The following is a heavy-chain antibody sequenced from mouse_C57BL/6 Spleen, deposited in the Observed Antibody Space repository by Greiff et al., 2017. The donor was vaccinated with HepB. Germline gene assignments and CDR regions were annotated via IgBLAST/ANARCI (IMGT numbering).Heavy chain of an antibody. CDR1: GYTFTSYW. V-gene: IGHV1-55*01. D-gene: IGHD1-1*01. J-gene: IGHJ2*01. Sequence: QVQLQQSGAELVKPGASVKMSCKASGYTFTSYWITWVKQRPGQGLEWIGDIYPGSGSTNYNEKFKSKATLTVDTSSSTAYMQLSSLTSEDSAVYYCARWGITTVVADYWGQGTTLTVSS. CDR2: IYPGSGST. CDR3: ARWGITTVVADY.